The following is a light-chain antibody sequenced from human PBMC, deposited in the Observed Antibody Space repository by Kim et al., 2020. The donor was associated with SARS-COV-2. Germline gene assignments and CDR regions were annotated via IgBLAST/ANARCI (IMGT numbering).Light chain of an antibody. Sequence: EVELTQSPATLSLSPGERATLSCRASQSVSSSLSWYQQKPGQPPRLLIYDASNRATGIPARFSGSGSGTDFTLNISSLEPEDFAVYYCQQRSNWRTFGQGTKLEI. V-gene: IGKV3-11*01. CDR1: QSVSSS. CDR3: QQRSNWRT. CDR2: DAS. J-gene: IGKJ2*01.